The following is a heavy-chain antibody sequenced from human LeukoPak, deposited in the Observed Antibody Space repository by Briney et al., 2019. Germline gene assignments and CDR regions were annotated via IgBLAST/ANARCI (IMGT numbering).Heavy chain of an antibody. CDR1: GIALSNYG. J-gene: IGHJ4*02. Sequence: GGSLRLSCAVSGIALSNYGMSWVRPPPGKGLEWVAGLGGCGGGTNHADSVRGRLIISRDNSKNILYLQMNSLTAEDTAVYFCAKRGVVIRLILVGFRKEAYYFDSWGQGALVTVSS. CDR3: AKRGVVIRLILVGFRKEAYYFDS. CDR2: LGGCGGGT. D-gene: IGHD2-15*01. V-gene: IGHV3-23*01.